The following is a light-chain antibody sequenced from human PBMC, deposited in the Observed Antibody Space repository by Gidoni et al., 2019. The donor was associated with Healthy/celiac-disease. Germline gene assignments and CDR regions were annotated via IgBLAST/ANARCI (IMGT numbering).Light chain of an antibody. CDR3: QQSYSTPMCS. J-gene: IGKJ2*04. CDR2: AAS. V-gene: IGKV1-39*01. Sequence: DIQMTQYTPSLSASGGDRVTITCRASQSISSYLNWYQQKPGKAPKLLIYAASSLQSGVPSRFSGSGSGTDFTLTISSLQPEDFATYYCQQSYSTPMCSFGQGTKLEIK. CDR1: QSISSY.